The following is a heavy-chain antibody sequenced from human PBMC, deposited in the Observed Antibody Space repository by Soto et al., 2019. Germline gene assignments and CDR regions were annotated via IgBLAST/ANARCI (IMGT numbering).Heavy chain of an antibody. CDR3: ASSTYYDFWSGSGGWFDP. CDR1: GLTFSDYY. D-gene: IGHD3-3*01. CDR2: ISSSGSTI. V-gene: IGHV3-11*01. J-gene: IGHJ5*02. Sequence: GGSLRLSCAASGLTFSDYYMSWIRQAPGKGLEWVSHISSSGSTIYYADSVKGRFTISRDNAKNSLYLQMNSLRAEDTAVYYCASSTYYDFWSGSGGWFDPWGQGTLVTVSS.